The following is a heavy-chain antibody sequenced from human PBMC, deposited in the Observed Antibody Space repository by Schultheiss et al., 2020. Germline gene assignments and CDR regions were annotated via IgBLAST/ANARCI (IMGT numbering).Heavy chain of an antibody. CDR2: INYGGSS. CDR1: GGSFSAYY. J-gene: IGHJ4*02. Sequence: GSLRLSCAVYGGSFSAYYWAWIRQPPGKGLEWIGSINYGGSSYYNPSLKSRVTISVDTSKNQFSLKLSSVTAADTAVYYCARDGEVLVWGQGALVTVSS. D-gene: IGHD3-3*01. CDR3: ARDGEVLV. V-gene: IGHV4-34*01.